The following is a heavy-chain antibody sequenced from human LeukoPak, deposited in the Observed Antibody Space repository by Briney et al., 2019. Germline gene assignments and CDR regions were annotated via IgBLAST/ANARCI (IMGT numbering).Heavy chain of an antibody. J-gene: IGHJ4*02. CDR2: IKSKSDGGTT. V-gene: IGHV3-15*01. Sequence: GGSLRLSCAASGFTFSTYSMNWVRQAPGKGLGWVGRIKSKSDGGTTDYAEPVEDRFTISRDDSQNIVYLQMNGLTTEDTAVYYCTTQRTFYYDSSGYYRGFDNWGQGTLVTVSS. CDR3: TTQRTFYYDSSGYYRGFDN. CDR1: GFTFSTYS. D-gene: IGHD3-22*01.